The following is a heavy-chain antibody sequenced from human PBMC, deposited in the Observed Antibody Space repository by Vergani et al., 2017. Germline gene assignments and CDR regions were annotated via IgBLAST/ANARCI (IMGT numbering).Heavy chain of an antibody. CDR1: GYTFTAYY. Sequence: QVQLVQSGPEVKKPGASVEVSCKASGYTFTAYYIHWVRQAPEQGLEWVGVISPDGFSTFYAQKFQGRVTITRDTSTSTVYVEVTSLRSDDTAVYYCAREPPLTGFFDYWGQGTLVTVSS. D-gene: IGHD3-9*01. CDR3: AREPPLTGFFDY. J-gene: IGHJ4*02. V-gene: IGHV1-46*03. CDR2: ISPDGFST.